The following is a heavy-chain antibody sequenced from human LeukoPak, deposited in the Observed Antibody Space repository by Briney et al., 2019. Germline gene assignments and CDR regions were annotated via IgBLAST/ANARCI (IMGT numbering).Heavy chain of an antibody. D-gene: IGHD5-24*01. J-gene: IGHJ6*03. CDR2: IDPYNGHT. Sequence: ASVKVSCKASGYTFTGYYMHWVRQAPGQGLEWMGWIDPYNGHTNRAQNFQGRVTMSTDTLTNTADMELTRLRSEDTAVYYCARGKRDGYNFGYYYYMDVWGKGTTVTISS. CDR3: ARGKRDGYNFGYYYYMDV. V-gene: IGHV1-18*04. CDR1: GYTFTGYY.